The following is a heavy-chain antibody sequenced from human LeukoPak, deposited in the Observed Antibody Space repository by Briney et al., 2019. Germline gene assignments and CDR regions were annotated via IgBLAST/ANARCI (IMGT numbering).Heavy chain of an antibody. Sequence: PSETLSLTCAVYGGSFSGYYWSWIRQPPGKGLEWIGEINHSGSTNYNPSLKSRVTISVDTSKNQFSLKLSSVTAAGTAVYYCATGYCSGGSCYLPFDYWGQGTLVTVSS. CDR1: GGSFSGYY. J-gene: IGHJ4*02. CDR3: ATGYCSGGSCYLPFDY. V-gene: IGHV4-34*01. CDR2: INHSGST. D-gene: IGHD2-15*01.